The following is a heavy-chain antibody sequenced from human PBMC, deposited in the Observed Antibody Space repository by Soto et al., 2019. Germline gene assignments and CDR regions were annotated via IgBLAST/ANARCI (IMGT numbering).Heavy chain of an antibody. CDR2: ISRSSSTI. Sequence: GGSLRLSCAASGFTFSSYTMNWVRQAPGKGLEWVSYISRSSSTIYYADSAKGRFTISRDNANNSLYLQMNSLRDEDTALYYCARDRSTNYYYGMDVWGQGTTVTVSS. CDR1: GFTFSSYT. J-gene: IGHJ6*02. V-gene: IGHV3-48*02. D-gene: IGHD4-17*01. CDR3: ARDRSTNYYYGMDV.